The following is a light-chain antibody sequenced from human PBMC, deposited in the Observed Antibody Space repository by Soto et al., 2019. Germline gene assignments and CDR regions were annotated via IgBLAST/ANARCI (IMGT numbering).Light chain of an antibody. J-gene: IGKJ1*01. CDR2: GAS. CDR1: QSVSSSY. CDR3: QQYGSSPRT. Sequence: EIVLTQSPGTLSLSPGERATLSCRASQSVSSSYLAWYQQKPGQAPRLLIYGASLWATGIPDRFSGSGSGTGFTLTSSRLEPEDFAVYYCQQYGSSPRTFGQGTKVEIK. V-gene: IGKV3-20*01.